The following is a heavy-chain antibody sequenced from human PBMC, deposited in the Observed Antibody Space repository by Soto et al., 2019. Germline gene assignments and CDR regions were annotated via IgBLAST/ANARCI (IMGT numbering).Heavy chain of an antibody. CDR3: AREMTIFGVAPGGGLDV. Sequence: LQLQESGSGLVQPSQTLSLTCTASGGSISTYDYSWSWIRQPPGGGLEWIGSIYQTGRTYVIPSLKSRVTMSLDKSKNQFSLNLTAVTAADTALYYCAREMTIFGVAPGGGLDVWGQGITVTVSS. D-gene: IGHD3-3*01. CDR1: GGSISTYDYS. J-gene: IGHJ6*02. V-gene: IGHV4-30-2*01. CDR2: IYQTGRT.